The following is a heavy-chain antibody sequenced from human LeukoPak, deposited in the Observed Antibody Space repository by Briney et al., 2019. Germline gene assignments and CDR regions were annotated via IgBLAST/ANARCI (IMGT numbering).Heavy chain of an antibody. CDR3: ARERTTVVTLDYYYGMDV. CDR2: INPNSGGT. Sequence: ASVKVSCKASEFTFTDYYMHWVRQAPGQGLEWMGWINPNSGGTKYAQKFQGRLTMTRDTSISTANMELSRLRSDDTAVYYCARERTTVVTLDYYYGMDVWGQGTTVTVSS. V-gene: IGHV1-2*02. J-gene: IGHJ6*02. CDR1: EFTFTDYY. D-gene: IGHD4-23*01.